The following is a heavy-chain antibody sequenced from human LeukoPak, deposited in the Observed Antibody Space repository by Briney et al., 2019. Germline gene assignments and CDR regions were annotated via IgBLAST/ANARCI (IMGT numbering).Heavy chain of an antibody. Sequence: SVKVSCKASGGTFSSYAISWVRQAPGQGLEWMGRIIPIFGTANYAQKFQGRVTITTDESTSTAFMELSSLRSEDTAVYYCARASGGYGFWYFDLWGRGTLVTVSS. V-gene: IGHV1-69*05. J-gene: IGHJ2*01. CDR2: IIPIFGTA. D-gene: IGHD1-26*01. CDR3: ARASGGYGFWYFDL. CDR1: GGTFSSYA.